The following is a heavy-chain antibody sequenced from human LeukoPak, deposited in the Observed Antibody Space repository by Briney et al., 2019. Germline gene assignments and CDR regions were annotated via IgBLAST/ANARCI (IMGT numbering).Heavy chain of an antibody. Sequence: ASVKVSCKASGYTFTSYDINWVRQATGQGLEWMGWMNPNSGNTNYAQKLQGRVTMTTDTSTSTAYMELRSLRSDDTAVYYCARDRDIVATIFMLFPNLTPFSHYYYYMDVWGKGTTVTVSS. D-gene: IGHD5-12*01. CDR1: GYTFTSYD. CDR3: ARDRDIVATIFMLFPNLTPFSHYYYYMDV. CDR2: MNPNSGNT. V-gene: IGHV1-18*01. J-gene: IGHJ6*03.